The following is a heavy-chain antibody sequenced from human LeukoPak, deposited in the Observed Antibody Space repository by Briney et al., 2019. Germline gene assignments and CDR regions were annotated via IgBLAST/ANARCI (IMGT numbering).Heavy chain of an antibody. CDR2: INPSGGST. CDR3: ARGSVGATDYYGMDV. V-gene: IGHV1-46*01. Sequence: ASVKVSCKASGYTFTSYYMHWVRQAPGQGLEWMGIINPSGGSTSYAQKFQGRVTMTRDTSTSTVYMELSSLRSEDTAVYYCARGSVGATDYYGMDVWGQGTTVTVSS. J-gene: IGHJ6*02. D-gene: IGHD1-26*01. CDR1: GYTFTSYY.